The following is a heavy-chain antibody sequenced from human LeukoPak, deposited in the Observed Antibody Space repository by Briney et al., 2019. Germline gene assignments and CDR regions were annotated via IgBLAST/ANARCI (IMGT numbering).Heavy chain of an antibody. Sequence: SETLSLTCAVYGGSFSGYYWSWIRQPPGKGLEWIGEINHSGSTNYNPSLKSRVTISVDTSKNQFSLKLNSVTAADTAVYYCARASPLGLNWFDSWGQGTLVTVSS. CDR1: GGSFSGYY. J-gene: IGHJ5*01. CDR3: ARASPLGLNWFDS. V-gene: IGHV4-34*01. D-gene: IGHD3/OR15-3a*01. CDR2: INHSGST.